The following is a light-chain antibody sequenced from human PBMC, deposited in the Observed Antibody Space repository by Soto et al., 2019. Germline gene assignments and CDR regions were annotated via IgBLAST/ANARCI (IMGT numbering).Light chain of an antibody. J-gene: IGKJ4*01. CDR3: QQYGSPPPIT. CDR1: QDVTTN. V-gene: IGKV3-20*01. CDR2: DIS. Sequence: EITMTQFPAILSASPGEGATLSCRAAQDVTTNFAWYQQKRGPAPRLLIYDISPRATGVPDRFSGSGSGTDFTLTISRLEPEDFAVEYWQQYGSPPPITFGGGTKVDI.